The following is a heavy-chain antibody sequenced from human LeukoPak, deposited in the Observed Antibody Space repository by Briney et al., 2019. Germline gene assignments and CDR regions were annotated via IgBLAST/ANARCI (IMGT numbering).Heavy chain of an antibody. CDR1: GGSISSYY. V-gene: IGHV4-4*07. CDR3: ARGGGQWLVYYFDY. D-gene: IGHD6-19*01. CDR2: IYTSGST. J-gene: IGHJ4*02. Sequence: SETLSLTCTVSGGSISSYYWSWIRQPAGKGLEWIGRIYTSGSTNYNPSLKSLVTMSVDTSKNQFSLKLSSVTAADTAVYYCARGGGQWLVYYFDYWGQGTLVTVSS.